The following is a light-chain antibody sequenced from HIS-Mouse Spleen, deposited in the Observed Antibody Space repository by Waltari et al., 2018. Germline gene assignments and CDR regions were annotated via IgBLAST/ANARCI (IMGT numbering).Light chain of an antibody. V-gene: IGKV3-11*01. CDR3: QQRSNWPYT. CDR1: QGVNSY. J-gene: IGKJ2*01. Sequence: EIVLTQSPATLSLSPGERATLSCRASQGVNSYLAWYQQKPGQAPRLLIYDASNRATGIPARFSGSGSGTDFTLTISSLEPEDFAVYYCQQRSNWPYTFGQGTKLEIK. CDR2: DAS.